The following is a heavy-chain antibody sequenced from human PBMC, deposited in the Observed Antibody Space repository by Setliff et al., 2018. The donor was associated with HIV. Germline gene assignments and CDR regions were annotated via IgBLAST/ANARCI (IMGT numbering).Heavy chain of an antibody. Sequence: PSETLSLTCNVSGGSFSNSYYFWGWIRQPPGKGLEWIGHISATGSTNYNPSLKSRVTMSLDTSKNQFSLNLNSVTAADAAVYFCARAREGWKPFAFDYWGQGTLVTVSS. CDR3: ARAREGWKPFAFDY. J-gene: IGHJ4*02. CDR2: ISATGST. D-gene: IGHD1-1*01. V-gene: IGHV4-61*05. CDR1: GGSFSNSYYF.